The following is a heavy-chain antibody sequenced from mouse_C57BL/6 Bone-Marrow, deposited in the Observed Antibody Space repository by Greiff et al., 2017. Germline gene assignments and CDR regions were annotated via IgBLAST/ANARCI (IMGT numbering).Heavy chain of an antibody. D-gene: IGHD2-1*01. J-gene: IGHJ4*01. CDR1: GYTFTSYW. CDR3: ARVPDGTTWDAMDE. CDR2: IDPNSGGT. Sequence: VQLQQPGAELVKPGASVKLSCKASGYTFTSYWMHWVKQRPGRGLEWIGWIDPNSGGTKYNEKFKSKATLTVDKPSSTAYMQLSSLTSEDSAVYYSARVPDGTTWDAMDEWGQGTTVTVSS. V-gene: IGHV1-72*01.